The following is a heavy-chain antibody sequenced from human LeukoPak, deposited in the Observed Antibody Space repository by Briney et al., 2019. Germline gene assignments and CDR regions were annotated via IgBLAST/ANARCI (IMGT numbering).Heavy chain of an antibody. D-gene: IGHD3-16*01. CDR3: ANEHGG. J-gene: IGHJ4*02. Sequence: GASVKVSCKASGYNISNNGISWVRQAPGQGFEWIGWISPASGATKYAQNFQGRVTLTTDTSITTAYMELSSLTSDDTASYYCANEHGGWGQGTPVTVSS. V-gene: IGHV1-18*01. CDR1: GYNISNNG. CDR2: ISPASGAT.